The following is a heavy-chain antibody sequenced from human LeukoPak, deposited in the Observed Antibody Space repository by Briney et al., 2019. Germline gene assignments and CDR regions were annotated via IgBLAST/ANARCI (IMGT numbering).Heavy chain of an antibody. V-gene: IGHV3-23*01. J-gene: IGHJ4*02. CDR3: AGHGD. D-gene: IGHD3-10*01. Sequence: GRSLRLSCAASGFTFDDYAMHWVRQAPGKGLEWVSAISGRGDSTYSADSVKGRFTISRDNSKNTLYLQMNSLRAEDTAVYYCAGHGDWGQGTLVTVSS. CDR1: GFTFDDYA. CDR2: ISGRGDST.